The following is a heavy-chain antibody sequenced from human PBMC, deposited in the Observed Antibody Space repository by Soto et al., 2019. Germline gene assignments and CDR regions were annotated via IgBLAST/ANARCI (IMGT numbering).Heavy chain of an antibody. D-gene: IGHD3-3*01. CDR3: ARGGGVGVAGSAAFEM. J-gene: IGHJ3*02. V-gene: IGHV1-2*02. CDR1: GYPVTAYY. CDR2: INPATGAA. Sequence: QLHLVQSGAVVKKPGASVTVSCSASGYPVTAYYMHWVRQAPGRGLEWMGGINPATGAAKYTQTFQGRVTTTRDTSTSTVFMELSGLTSEDTAVFYCARGGGVGVAGSAAFEMWGQGTVVTVFS.